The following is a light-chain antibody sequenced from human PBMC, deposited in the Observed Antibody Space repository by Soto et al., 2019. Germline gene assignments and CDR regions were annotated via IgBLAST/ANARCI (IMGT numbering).Light chain of an antibody. CDR2: AAS. CDR1: QTLSTNS. V-gene: IGKV3-20*01. Sequence: EIVLTQSPGILSLSPGERATLSCRASQTLSTNSLAWYQQRPGQTPRLLIYAASTRNTDIPDRFNGSGSGTDFALTISRLEPEDFALYYCQQYDASPLTFGPGTKVVVK. CDR3: QQYDASPLT. J-gene: IGKJ3*01.